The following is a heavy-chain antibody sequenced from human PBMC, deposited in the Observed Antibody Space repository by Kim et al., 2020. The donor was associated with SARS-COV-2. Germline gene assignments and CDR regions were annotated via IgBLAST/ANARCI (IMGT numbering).Heavy chain of an antibody. Sequence: GGSLRLSCAASGFTFSSYGMHWVRQAPGKGLEWVAVISYDGSNKYYADSVKGRFTISRDNSKNTLYLQMNSLRAEDTAVYSCAKEEHPYCSSTSCPTLD. CDR1: GFTFSSYG. CDR3: AKEEHPYCSSTSCPTLD. V-gene: IGHV3-30*18. CDR2: ISYDGSNK. J-gene: IGHJ4*01. D-gene: IGHD2-2*01.